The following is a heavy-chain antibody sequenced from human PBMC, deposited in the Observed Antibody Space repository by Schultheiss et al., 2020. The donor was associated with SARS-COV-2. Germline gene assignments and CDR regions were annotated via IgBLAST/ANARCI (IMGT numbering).Heavy chain of an antibody. CDR1: GGSFSGYY. D-gene: IGHD6-6*01. CDR2: INHSGST. J-gene: IGHJ4*02. Sequence: SETLSLTCAVYGGSFSGYYWSWIRQPPGKGLEWIGEINHSGSTNYNPSLKSRVTISVDTSKNQFSLKLSSVTAADTAVYYCARVGDSSSIEFDYWGQGTLVTVSS. CDR3: ARVGDSSSIEFDY. V-gene: IGHV4-34*01.